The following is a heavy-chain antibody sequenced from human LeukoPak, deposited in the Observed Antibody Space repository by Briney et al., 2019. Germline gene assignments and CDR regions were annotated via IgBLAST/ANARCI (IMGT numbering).Heavy chain of an antibody. CDR3: ARDPGPAAIY. J-gene: IGHJ4*02. D-gene: IGHD2-2*01. CDR2: IGSSSSYI. Sequence: GGSLRLSCAASGFTFSSYSMNWVRQAPGKGLEWVSSIGSSSSYIYYADSVKGRFTISRDNAKNSLYLQVNSLRAEDTAVYYCARDPGPAAIYWGQGTLVTVSS. V-gene: IGHV3-21*01. CDR1: GFTFSSYS.